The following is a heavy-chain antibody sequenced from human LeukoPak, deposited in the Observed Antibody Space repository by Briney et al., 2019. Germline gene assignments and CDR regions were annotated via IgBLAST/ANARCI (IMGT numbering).Heavy chain of an antibody. CDR1: GGSFSGYY. J-gene: IGHJ4*02. CDR3: ARGRPYTYYDFWSGYYPDNFDY. Sequence: SETLFLTCAVYGGSFSGYYCSWIRQPPGKGLEWVGEINHSGSNNYNPSLKSRVSISVDTSKNQFSLTLSSVTAADTAVYYCARGRPYTYYDFWSGYYPDNFDYWGQGTLVTVSS. D-gene: IGHD3-3*01. CDR2: INHSGSN. V-gene: IGHV4-34*01.